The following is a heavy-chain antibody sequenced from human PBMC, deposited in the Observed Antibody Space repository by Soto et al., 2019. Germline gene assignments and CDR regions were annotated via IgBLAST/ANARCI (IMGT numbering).Heavy chain of an antibody. CDR3: XXXXXPXXSXXXGPLGGGRFDP. D-gene: IGHD3-16*01. J-gene: IGHJ5*02. Sequence: QVQLVQSGAEVKEPGSSVNVSCKTSGGTFGNTAVTWVRQVPGQGLEWIGGIVPLFGTANYAQKFRGRVMITADEXXXXXXXXXXXXXXXXXXXXXXXXXXXPXXSXXXGPLGGGRFDPWGQGTLVTVSS. V-gene: IGHV1-69*12. CDR2: IVPLFGTA. CDR1: GGTFGNTA.